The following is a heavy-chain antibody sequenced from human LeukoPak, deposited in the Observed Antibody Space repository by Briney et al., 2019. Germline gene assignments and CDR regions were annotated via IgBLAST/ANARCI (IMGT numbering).Heavy chain of an antibody. CDR2: IYHSGST. D-gene: IGHD5-18*01. CDR3: AGDGTYSYGYYYFDY. J-gene: IGHJ4*02. CDR1: GYSISSGYY. Sequence: SETLSLTCTVSGYSISSGYYWGWIRQPPGKGLEWIGSIYHSGSTYYNPSLKSRVTISVDTSKNQFSLKLSSVTAADTAVYHCAGDGTYSYGYYYFDYWGQGTLVTVSS. V-gene: IGHV4-38-2*02.